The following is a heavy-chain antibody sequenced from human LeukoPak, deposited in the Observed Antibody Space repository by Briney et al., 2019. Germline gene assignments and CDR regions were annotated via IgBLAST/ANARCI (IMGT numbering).Heavy chain of an antibody. CDR3: ARGRVITMVRGVYRSGMDV. V-gene: IGHV1-18*01. D-gene: IGHD3-10*01. CDR1: GYTFTSYG. J-gene: IGHJ6*02. Sequence: ASVKVSCKASGYTFTSYGISWVRQAPGQGLEWMGWISAYNGNTNYAQKLQGRVTMITDTSTSTAYMELRSLRSDDTAVYYCARGRVITMVRGVYRSGMDVWGQGTTVAVSS. CDR2: ISAYNGNT.